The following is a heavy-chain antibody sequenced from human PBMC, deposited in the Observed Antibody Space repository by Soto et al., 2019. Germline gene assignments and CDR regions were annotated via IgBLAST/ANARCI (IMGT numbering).Heavy chain of an antibody. CDR2: VSASGLNT. V-gene: IGHV3-23*01. CDR3: GRICGTCDYGVDV. D-gene: IGHD1-26*01. J-gene: IGHJ6*02. Sequence: PGGSLRLSCASSGFTFSTYAMALVRQAPGKGLEWVSGVSASGLNTDYADPVKGRFYISRDNSKNTVSLHMNSLRAEDSALYYCGRICGTCDYGVDVWGQGTTVTVSS. CDR1: GFTFSTYA.